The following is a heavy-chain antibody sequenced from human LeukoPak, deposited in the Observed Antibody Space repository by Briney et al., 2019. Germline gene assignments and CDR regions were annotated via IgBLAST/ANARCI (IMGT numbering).Heavy chain of an antibody. CDR3: AKDGSGNGYPNYYFDY. CDR2: ISGSGGGT. J-gene: IGHJ4*02. CDR1: AFTFSTYA. V-gene: IGHV3-23*01. D-gene: IGHD5-24*01. Sequence: GGSLRLSCAAAAFTFSTYAISSVRQTPGKGLERVSTISGSGGGTYYADSVKGRFTISRDNSKNTLYLQMISLRAEDAAVYYCAKDGSGNGYPNYYFDYWGQGTLVTVSS.